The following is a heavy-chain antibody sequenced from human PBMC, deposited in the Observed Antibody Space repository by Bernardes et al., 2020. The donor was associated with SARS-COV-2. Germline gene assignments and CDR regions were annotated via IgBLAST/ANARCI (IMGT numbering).Heavy chain of an antibody. V-gene: IGHV4-31*03. CDR2: IYYSGST. D-gene: IGHD3-3*01. CDR3: ARAGGITIFGVVIIQGIDV. J-gene: IGHJ6*02. Sequence: SETLSLTCTVSGGSISSGGYYWSWIRQHPGKGLEWIGYIYYSGSTYYNPSLKSRVTISVDTSKNQFSLKLSSVTAADTAVYYCARAGGITIFGVVIIQGIDVWGQGTTVTVSS. CDR1: GGSISSGGYY.